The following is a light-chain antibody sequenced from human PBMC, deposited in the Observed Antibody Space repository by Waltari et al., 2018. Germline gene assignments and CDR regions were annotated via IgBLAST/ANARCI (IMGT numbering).Light chain of an antibody. V-gene: IGKV3-15*01. CDR3: QQYNNWPPLT. Sequence: EIVMTQSPATLSVSPGERATLSCRASQSVSSNVAWYQQKPGQAPRLLIYGASTRATGITARFSGSGSGTEFTLTISSMQSEDFAVYYCQQYNNWPPLTFGGGTKVEIK. CDR2: GAS. J-gene: IGKJ4*01. CDR1: QSVSSN.